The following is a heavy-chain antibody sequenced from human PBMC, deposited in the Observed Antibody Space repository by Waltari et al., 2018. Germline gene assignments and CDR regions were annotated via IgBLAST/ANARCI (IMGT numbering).Heavy chain of an antibody. CDR3: ARIRRYCSSTSCYHYYYYYMDV. Sequence: QVTLKESGPVLVKPTETLTLTCTVSGFSLSNARMGVSWIRQPPGTALEWLAHIFSNDEKSYSTSLKSRLTISKDTSKSQVVLTMTNMDPVDTATYYCARIRRYCSSTSCYHYYYYYMDVWGKGTTVTISS. J-gene: IGHJ6*03. V-gene: IGHV2-26*01. CDR2: IFSNDEK. D-gene: IGHD2-2*01. CDR1: GFSLSNARMG.